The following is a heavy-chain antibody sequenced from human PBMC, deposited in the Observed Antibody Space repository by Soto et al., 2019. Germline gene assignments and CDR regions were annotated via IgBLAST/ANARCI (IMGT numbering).Heavy chain of an antibody. CDR1: GGSISSGGNY. CDR2: IYYSGST. J-gene: IGHJ5*02. CDR3: ARGSGTTIGCFDA. Sequence: SETLSLTCTVSGGSISSGGNYWSWIRQHPGKGLEWIGYIYYSGSTYYNPSLKSRATISVDTSKNQFSLKLSSVTAADTAVYYCARGSGTTIGCFDAWGQGTPVTVSS. V-gene: IGHV4-31*03. D-gene: IGHD1-7*01.